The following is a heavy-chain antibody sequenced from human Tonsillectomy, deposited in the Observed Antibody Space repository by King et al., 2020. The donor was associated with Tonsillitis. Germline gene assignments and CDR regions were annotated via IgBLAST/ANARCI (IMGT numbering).Heavy chain of an antibody. J-gene: IGHJ4*02. CDR2: ISYDGSNK. D-gene: IGHD6-19*01. CDR1: GFTFSSYA. Sequence: HVQLVESGGGVVQPGRSLRLSCAASGFTFSSYAMHWVRQAPGKGLEWVAVISYDGSNKYYADSVKGRFTISRDNSKNKLYLQMNSLGNEDTAVYFCAGEQWLVPSPFDYWGQGTLVTVSS. V-gene: IGHV3-30*01. CDR3: AGEQWLVPSPFDY.